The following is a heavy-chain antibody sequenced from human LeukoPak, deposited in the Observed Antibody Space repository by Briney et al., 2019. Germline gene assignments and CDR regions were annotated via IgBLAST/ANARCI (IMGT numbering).Heavy chain of an antibody. CDR2: VYTNGRS. Sequence: SETLSLTCSVSGASISNSYWGWIRQPPGKGLEWVGYVYTNGRSNYNPSLKGRVTISVDRSKNQFSLKPNSVTAAYTAVYYCARPTVFGWFDPWGQGTLVTVSP. CDR1: GASISNSY. V-gene: IGHV4-4*09. CDR3: ARPTVFGWFDP. J-gene: IGHJ5*02. D-gene: IGHD4-17*01.